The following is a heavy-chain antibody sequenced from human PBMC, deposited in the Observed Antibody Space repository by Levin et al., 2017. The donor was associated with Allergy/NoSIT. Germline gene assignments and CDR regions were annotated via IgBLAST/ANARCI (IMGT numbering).Heavy chain of an antibody. CDR1: GGSISSSSYY. CDR2: IYYGGST. Sequence: KPSETLSLTCTVSGGSISSSSYYWGWIRQPPGKGLEWIGSIYYGGSTYYNPSLKSRVTISVDTSKNQFSLKLSSVTAADTAVYYCARRGLAEWLLTDDAFDIWGQGTMVTVSS. D-gene: IGHD3-3*01. CDR3: ARRGLAEWLLTDDAFDI. V-gene: IGHV4-39*01. J-gene: IGHJ3*02.